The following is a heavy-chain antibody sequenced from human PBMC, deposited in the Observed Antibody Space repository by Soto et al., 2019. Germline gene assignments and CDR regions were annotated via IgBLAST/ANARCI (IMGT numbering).Heavy chain of an antibody. CDR1: GGTFSSYA. CDR3: AIQGGIVLVPAAMTSVYGMDV. V-gene: IGHV1-69*12. CDR2: IIPIFGTA. J-gene: IGHJ6*02. Sequence: QVQLVQSGAEVKKPGSSVKVSCKASGGTFSSYAISWVRQAPGQGLEWMGGIIPIFGTANYAQKFQGRVTITADESTRTAYMELSSLRSEDTAVYYCAIQGGIVLVPAAMTSVYGMDVWGQGTTVTVSS. D-gene: IGHD2-2*01.